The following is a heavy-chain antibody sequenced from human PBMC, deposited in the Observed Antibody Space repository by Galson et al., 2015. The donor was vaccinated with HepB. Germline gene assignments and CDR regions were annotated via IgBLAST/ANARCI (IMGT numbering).Heavy chain of an antibody. J-gene: IGHJ4*02. V-gene: IGHV1-3*01. CDR2: INAGNGNT. D-gene: IGHD3-3*01. Sequence: SVKVSCKASGYTFTSYAMHWVRQAPGQRLEWMGWINAGNGNTKYSQKFQGRVTITRDTSASTAYMELSSLRSEDTVVHYCARDEVTIFGVVIIPFDYWGQGTLVTVSS. CDR3: ARDEVTIFGVVIIPFDY. CDR1: GYTFTSYA.